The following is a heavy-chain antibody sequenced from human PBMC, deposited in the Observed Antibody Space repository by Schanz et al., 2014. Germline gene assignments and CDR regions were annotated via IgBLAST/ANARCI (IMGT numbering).Heavy chain of an antibody. J-gene: IGHJ2*01. CDR2: INSVGSNT. V-gene: IGHV3-23*01. Sequence: EVQLMESGGGLVKPGGSLRLSCAASGFTFSSYAMSWVRQAPGKGLVWVARINSVGSNTDYADSVTGRFTISRDNAKNTLYLQMNSLRAEDTAIYYCAKDAPYPFDLWGRGTLITVSS. CDR1: GFTFSSYA. CDR3: AKDAPYPFDL.